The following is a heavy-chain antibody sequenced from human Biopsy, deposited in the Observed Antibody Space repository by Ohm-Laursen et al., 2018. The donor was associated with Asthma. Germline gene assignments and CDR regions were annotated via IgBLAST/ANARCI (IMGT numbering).Heavy chain of an antibody. CDR3: AKSADYYDSTDYLDF. Sequence: SLRLSCSASGFSFDDCAMHWVRQAPGKGLEWVSSISWNSGNIDYAVSVKGRFTISRDNAKNSLYLQMQSLRPEDTAFYYCAKSADYYDSTDYLDFWGQGTLVIVSA. J-gene: IGHJ4*02. CDR1: GFSFDDCA. V-gene: IGHV3-9*01. CDR2: ISWNSGNI. D-gene: IGHD3-22*01.